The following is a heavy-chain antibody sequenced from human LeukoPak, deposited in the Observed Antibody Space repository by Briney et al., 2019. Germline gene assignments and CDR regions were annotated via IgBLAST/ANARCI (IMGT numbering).Heavy chain of an antibody. CDR1: GGSISNYY. CDR2: IHISGTT. Sequence: SETLSLTCTVSGGSISNYYWSWIRQPAGKGLEWIGRIHISGTTNYNPSLKSRVTMSLDTSKNQLSLRLSSVTAADTAVYYCARDERGTGYIHYWDQGTLFTVSS. V-gene: IGHV4-4*07. CDR3: ARDERGTGYIHY. D-gene: IGHD3-9*01. J-gene: IGHJ4*02.